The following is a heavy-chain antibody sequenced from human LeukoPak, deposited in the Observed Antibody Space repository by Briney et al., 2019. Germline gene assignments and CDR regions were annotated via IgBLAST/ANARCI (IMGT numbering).Heavy chain of an antibody. Sequence: SETLSLTCTVSGGSVSSSSYYWSWIRQPPGKGLEWIGYIYYSGSTNYNPSLKSRVTISVDTSTNQFSLKLSSVTAADTAVYYCARVDFVVVPAAMYWFDPWGQGTLVTVSS. CDR3: ARVDFVVVPAAMYWFDP. D-gene: IGHD2-2*01. J-gene: IGHJ5*02. CDR1: GGSVSSSSYY. V-gene: IGHV4-61*01. CDR2: IYYSGST.